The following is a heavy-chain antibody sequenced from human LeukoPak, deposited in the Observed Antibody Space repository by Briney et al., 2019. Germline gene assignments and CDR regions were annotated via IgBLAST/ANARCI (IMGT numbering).Heavy chain of an antibody. CDR3: VRYGVSSSTSYIDF. CDR1: EFTFSTYA. Sequence: GGSLRLSCAASEFTFSTYAMNWVRQAPGEGLKGVSCITGDSAYIYYADSVKGRFTISRDNAKNSLYLQMNSLRAEDTAVYYCVRYGVSSSTSYIDFWGQGTLVTVSS. D-gene: IGHD2-2*01. CDR2: ITGDSAYI. V-gene: IGHV3-21*01. J-gene: IGHJ4*02.